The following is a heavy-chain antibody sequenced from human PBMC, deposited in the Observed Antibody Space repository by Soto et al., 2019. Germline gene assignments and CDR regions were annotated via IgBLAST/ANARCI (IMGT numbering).Heavy chain of an antibody. Sequence: ASVKVSCKASGYTFTSYYMHWVRQAPGQGLGWMGIINPSGGSTSYAQKFQGRVTMTRDTSTSTVYMELSSLRSEDTAVYYCASIVAAGKGDYWGQGTLVTISS. D-gene: IGHD6-13*01. CDR2: INPSGGST. CDR3: ASIVAAGKGDY. CDR1: GYTFTSYY. V-gene: IGHV1-46*03. J-gene: IGHJ4*02.